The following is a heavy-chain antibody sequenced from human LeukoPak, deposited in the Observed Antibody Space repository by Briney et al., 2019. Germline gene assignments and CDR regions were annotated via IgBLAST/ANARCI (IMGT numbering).Heavy chain of an antibody. CDR3: AKETSSSFDY. D-gene: IGHD6-6*01. V-gene: IGHV3-23*01. Sequence: GGSLRLSCAASGFTFSSYAMKWVRQAPGKGLEWVSGISNSGGSTYYADSVKGRFTISRDNSKNTLYLQMNSLRDEDTAVYYCAKETSSSFDYWGQGTLVTVSS. CDR1: GFTFSSYA. J-gene: IGHJ4*01. CDR2: ISNSGGST.